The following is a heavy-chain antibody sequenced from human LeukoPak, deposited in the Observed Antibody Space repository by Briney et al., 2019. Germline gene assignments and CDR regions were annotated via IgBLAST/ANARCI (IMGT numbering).Heavy chain of an antibody. Sequence: SETLSLTCTVSGGSISSGSYYWSWIRQPAGKGLEWIGRIYTSGSTNYNPSLKSRVTISVDTSKDQFSLKLYSVTAADTAVYYCARVSSSSSSGAWFDPWGQGTLVTVSS. CDR1: GGSISSGSYY. CDR2: IYTSGST. CDR3: ARVSSSSSSGAWFDP. J-gene: IGHJ5*02. D-gene: IGHD6-6*01. V-gene: IGHV4-61*02.